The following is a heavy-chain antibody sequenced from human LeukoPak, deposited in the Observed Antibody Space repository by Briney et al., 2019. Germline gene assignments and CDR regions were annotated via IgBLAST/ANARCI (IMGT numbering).Heavy chain of an antibody. V-gene: IGHV3-23*01. D-gene: IGHD1-26*01. CDR3: AREGYSGSYYEGYFDF. J-gene: IGHJ4*01. CDR2: IIVRGGST. Sequence: GGSLRLSCAAPGFIFSSYGMSWVRQAPGKGLEWVSAIIVRGGSTYYADSVKGRFTISTDNSKNTRCLHMKTLRDESTAVYYTAREGYSGSYYEGYFDFWGQGTLVTVSS. CDR1: GFIFSSYG.